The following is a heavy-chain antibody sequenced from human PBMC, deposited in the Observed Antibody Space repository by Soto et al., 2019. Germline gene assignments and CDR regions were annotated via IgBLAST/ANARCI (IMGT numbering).Heavy chain of an antibody. CDR2: VHYSWGS. D-gene: IGHD3-10*01. CDR3: ARQGFGALHGLVEV. J-gene: IGHJ6*02. CDR1: GGSISSGGYY. V-gene: IGHV4-61*08. Sequence: SETLSLTCTVAGGSISSGGYYWSWIRQTPGKGLEWIGYVHYSWGSNYNPSLKSRVAISLDTSKSQFSLKLTSVTATDTAVYYCARQGFGALHGLVEVWGQGTTVTVSS.